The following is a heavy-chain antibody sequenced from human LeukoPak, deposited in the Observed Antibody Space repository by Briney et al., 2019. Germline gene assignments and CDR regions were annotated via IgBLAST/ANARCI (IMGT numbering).Heavy chain of an antibody. D-gene: IGHD1-1*01. CDR3: ATDDVTTGTKTALGY. J-gene: IGHJ4*02. CDR2: IDVGSGNT. V-gene: IGHV1-58*01. CDR1: GFTFTSSA. Sequence: ASAKVSCKASGFTFTSSAVQWVRQARGQGLEWIGWIDVGSGNTNYAQKFQERVTINRDMSTSTAYMELSSLRSEDTAVYYCATDDVTTGTKTALGYWGQGTLVTVSS.